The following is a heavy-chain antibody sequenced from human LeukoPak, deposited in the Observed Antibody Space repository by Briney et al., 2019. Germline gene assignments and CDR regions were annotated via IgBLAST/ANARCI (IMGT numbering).Heavy chain of an antibody. CDR1: GFTFNTYA. D-gene: IGHD3-10*01. Sequence: GGSLRLSCAASGFTFNTYAMSWVRQAPGKGLEWVAFIRNDGSTKYYVDSVKGRFVISRDNSRNTLYLYMNSLRAEDSAVYYCAKDGVSSSVWAFDIWGQGTLVTVSS. CDR3: AKDGVSSSVWAFDI. CDR2: IRNDGSTK. J-gene: IGHJ3*02. V-gene: IGHV3-30*02.